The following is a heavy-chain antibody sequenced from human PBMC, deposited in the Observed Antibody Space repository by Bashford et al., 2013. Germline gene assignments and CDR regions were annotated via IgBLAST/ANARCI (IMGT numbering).Heavy chain of an antibody. D-gene: IGHD4-17*01. V-gene: IGHV4-34*01. CDR3: AGLRHYYFDY. CDR1: GGSFSGYY. CDR2: INHSGST. Sequence: SETLSLTCAVYGGSFSGYYWSWIRQPPGKGLEWIGEINHSGSTNYNPSLKSRVTISVDTSKNQFSLKLSSVTAADTAVYYCAGLRHYYFDYWGQGTLVTVSS. J-gene: IGHJ4*02.